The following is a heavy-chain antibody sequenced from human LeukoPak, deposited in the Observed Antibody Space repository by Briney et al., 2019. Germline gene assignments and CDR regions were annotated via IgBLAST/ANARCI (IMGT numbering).Heavy chain of an antibody. CDR1: GFTFSSYA. CDR3: ARDRYPITPVMDY. Sequence: GGSLRLSCAASGFTFSSYAMHWVRQAPGKGLEWVAVISYDGSNKYYADSVKGRFTISRDNSKNTLCLQMNSLRAEDTAVYYCARDRYPITPVMDYWGQGTLVTVSS. J-gene: IGHJ4*02. CDR2: ISYDGSNK. V-gene: IGHV3-30*04. D-gene: IGHD1-20*01.